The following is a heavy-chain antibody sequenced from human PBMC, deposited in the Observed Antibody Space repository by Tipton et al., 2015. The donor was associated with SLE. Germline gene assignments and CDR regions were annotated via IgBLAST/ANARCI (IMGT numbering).Heavy chain of an antibody. D-gene: IGHD2-15*01. CDR3: ATLSGVVAATFDY. J-gene: IGHJ4*02. Sequence: TLSLTCTVSGGSISSSSYYWGWIRQPPGKGLEWIGSIYYSGSTYYNPSLKSRVTISVDTSKNQFSLKLSSVTAADTAVYYCATLSGVVAATFDYWGQGTLVTVSS. CDR2: IYYSGST. V-gene: IGHV4-39*07. CDR1: GGSISSSSYY.